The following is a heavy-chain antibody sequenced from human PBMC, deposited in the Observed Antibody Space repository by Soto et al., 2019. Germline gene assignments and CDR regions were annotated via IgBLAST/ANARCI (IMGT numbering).Heavy chain of an antibody. CDR1: GGSINTFY. D-gene: IGHD2-21*01. Sequence: QVQLQESGPGLVKPSETLSLTCTVSGGSINTFYWNWIRQPPGKGLEWIGHIRHTGTTNYNPSLKSRGPISMDSSKNQFSLRLSFVTAADTAVYYCAGGDGYRISDYWGQGTLVTVSS. V-gene: IGHV4-59*01. CDR2: IRHTGTT. J-gene: IGHJ4*02. CDR3: AGGDGYRISDY.